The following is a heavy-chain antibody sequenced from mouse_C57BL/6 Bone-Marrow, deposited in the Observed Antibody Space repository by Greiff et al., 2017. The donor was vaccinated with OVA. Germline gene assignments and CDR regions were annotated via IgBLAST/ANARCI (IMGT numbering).Heavy chain of an antibody. D-gene: IGHD4-1*01. CDR3: ARPPLTAAWFAY. Sequence: VQLQESGAELARPGASVKLSCKASGYTFTSYGISWVKQRTGQGLEWIGEIYPRSGNTYYNEKFKCKATLTADKSSSTAYMELRSLTSEDSAVYFCARPPLTAAWFAYWGQGTLVTVSA. J-gene: IGHJ3*01. CDR2: IYPRSGNT. V-gene: IGHV1-81*01. CDR1: GYTFTSYG.